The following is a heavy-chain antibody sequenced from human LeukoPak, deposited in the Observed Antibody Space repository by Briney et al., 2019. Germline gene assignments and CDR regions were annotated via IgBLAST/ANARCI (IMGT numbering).Heavy chain of an antibody. Sequence: PSETLSLTCALSRGSFSGYYWSWIRHPPRKGLEWIGEINHSGSTNYNPSLKRRVTISVDTSKNQFSLKLSSVTAGDTGVYYCARGPPSDYWGQGTLVSVSS. V-gene: IGHV4-34*01. CDR3: ARGPPSDY. J-gene: IGHJ4*02. CDR1: RGSFSGYY. CDR2: INHSGST.